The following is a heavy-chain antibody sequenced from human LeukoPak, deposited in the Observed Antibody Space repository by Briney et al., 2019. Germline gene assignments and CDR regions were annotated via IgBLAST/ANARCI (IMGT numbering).Heavy chain of an antibody. CDR3: ARGLVGAYYFDY. D-gene: IGHD1-26*01. V-gene: IGHV4-59*08. Sequence: SETLSLTCNVSGDSISYYYWGWIRQPPGKGLEWIGYIYYSGSTYTNYNPSLKSRVNISVDASKNLFSLNLSSVTGADTAVYYCARGLVGAYYFDYWGQGTLVTVSS. CDR1: GDSISYYY. CDR2: IYYSGSTYT. J-gene: IGHJ4*02.